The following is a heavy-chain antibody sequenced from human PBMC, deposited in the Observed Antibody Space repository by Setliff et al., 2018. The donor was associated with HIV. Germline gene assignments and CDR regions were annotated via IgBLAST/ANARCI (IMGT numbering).Heavy chain of an antibody. CDR1: GGSISSSSYY. CDR2: IHISGTT. Sequence: SETLSLTCTVSGGSISSSSYYWGWIRQAPGKGLEWIGYIHISGTTNYNPSLKSRVTISIDTSKHQFSLKLTSVTAADTAVYYCARDVMEWFGNYFDNWGQGALVTVSS. J-gene: IGHJ4*02. D-gene: IGHD3-3*01. V-gene: IGHV4-61*05. CDR3: ARDVMEWFGNYFDN.